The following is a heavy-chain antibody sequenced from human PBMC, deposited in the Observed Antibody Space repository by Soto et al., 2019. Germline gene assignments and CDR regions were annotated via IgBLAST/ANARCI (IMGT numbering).Heavy chain of an antibody. CDR3: ARGGFLEWFDP. Sequence: TSETLSLTWTVSGGSISSFYWSWIRQPPGKGLEWIGYIYYSGSTNYNPSLKSRVTISVDTSKNQFSLKLSSVTAADTAVYYCARGGFLEWFDPRGQGTLVTVSS. J-gene: IGHJ5*02. V-gene: IGHV4-59*01. CDR1: GGSISSFY. D-gene: IGHD3-3*01. CDR2: IYYSGST.